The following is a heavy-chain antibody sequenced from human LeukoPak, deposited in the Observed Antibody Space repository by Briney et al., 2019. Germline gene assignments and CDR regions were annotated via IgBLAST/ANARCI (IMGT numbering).Heavy chain of an antibody. CDR2: IYYSGST. Sequence: TLSLTCTVSGGSISSGGYYWSWIRQHPGKGLEWIGYIYYSGSTYYNPSLKSRVTISVDTSKNQFSLKLSSVTAADTAVYYCARLRLRIAAAGTSYYGMDVWGQGTTVTVSS. CDR1: GGSISSGGYY. CDR3: ARLRLRIAAAGTSYYGMDV. V-gene: IGHV4-31*03. D-gene: IGHD6-13*01. J-gene: IGHJ6*02.